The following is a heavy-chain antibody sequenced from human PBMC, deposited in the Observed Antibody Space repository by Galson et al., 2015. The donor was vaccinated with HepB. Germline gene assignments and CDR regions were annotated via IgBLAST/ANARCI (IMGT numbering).Heavy chain of an antibody. J-gene: IGHJ6*03. Sequence: SLRLSCAASGFTFSSYSMNWVRQAPGKGLEWVSSISSSSSYIYYADSVKGRFTISRDNAKNSLYLQMNSLRAEDTAVYYCAREIYDFWSGLRYYMDVWGKGTTVTVSS. D-gene: IGHD3-3*01. V-gene: IGHV3-21*01. CDR3: AREIYDFWSGLRYYMDV. CDR2: ISSSSSYI. CDR1: GFTFSSYS.